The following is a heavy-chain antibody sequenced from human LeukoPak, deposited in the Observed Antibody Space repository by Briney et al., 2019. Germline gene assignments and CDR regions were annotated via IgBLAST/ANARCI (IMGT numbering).Heavy chain of an antibody. CDR3: ARDSIMDCSGGSCPIDY. CDR1: GYTFTDYY. Sequence: GASVKVACKASGYTFTDYYMHWVRQAPGQGLEWMGWINPNSGGTNYAQKFQGRVTMTRDTSISTAYMELSRLRSDDTAVYYCARDSIMDCSGGSCPIDYWGQGTLVTVSS. D-gene: IGHD2-15*01. CDR2: INPNSGGT. J-gene: IGHJ4*02. V-gene: IGHV1-2*02.